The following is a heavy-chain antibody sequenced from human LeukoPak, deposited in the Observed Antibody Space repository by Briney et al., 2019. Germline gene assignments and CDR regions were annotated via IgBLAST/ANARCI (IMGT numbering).Heavy chain of an antibody. CDR3: ARQGVAAAADY. CDR1: GGTFSSYA. J-gene: IGHJ4*02. CDR2: IIPIFGIA. D-gene: IGHD6-13*01. V-gene: IGHV1-69*04. Sequence: GASVKVSCKASGGTFSSYAISWVRQAPGQGLEWMGRIIPIFGIANYAQKFQGRVTITADKSTSTAYMELSSLRSEDTAVYYCARQGVAAAADYWGQGTLVTASS.